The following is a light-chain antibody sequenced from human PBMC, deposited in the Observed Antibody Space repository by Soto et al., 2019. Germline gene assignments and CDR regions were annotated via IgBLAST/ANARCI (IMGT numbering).Light chain of an antibody. V-gene: IGLV2-11*01. CDR1: SSDVGGYNY. CDR2: DVS. J-gene: IGLJ1*01. CDR3: CSYAGSYTLGV. Sequence: QSALTQPRSVSGSPGQSVTSSCTGTSSDVGGYNYVSWYQQHPGKAPKLMIYDVSKRPSGVPDRFSGYKSGNTASLTISGLQAEDEADYYCCSYAGSYTLGVFGTGTKLTVL.